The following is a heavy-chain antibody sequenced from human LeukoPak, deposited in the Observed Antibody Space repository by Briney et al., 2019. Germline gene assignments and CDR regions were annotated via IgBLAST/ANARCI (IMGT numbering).Heavy chain of an antibody. CDR3: ARGPWFGELFPSWFDP. J-gene: IGHJ5*02. V-gene: IGHV4-34*01. D-gene: IGHD3-10*01. CDR2: INHSGST. CDR1: GGSFSGYY. Sequence: PSETLSLTCAVYGGSFSGYYWSWIRQPPGKGLEWIGEINHSGSTNYNPSLKSRVTISVDTSKNQFSLKLSSVTAADTAVYYCARGPWFGELFPSWFDPWGQGTLVTVSS.